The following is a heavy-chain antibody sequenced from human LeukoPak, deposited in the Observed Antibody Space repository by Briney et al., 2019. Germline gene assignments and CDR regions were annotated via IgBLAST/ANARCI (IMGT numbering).Heavy chain of an antibody. Sequence: GALRLSCTTSGFFFGSYAMSWFRQAPGKGLEWVGFIRSKTYGGAIEYAASVKGRFTISRDDSKGIAYLQMNSLKTEDTAVYYCARDQLGGDPDDYYYYYMDVWGKGTTVTVSS. J-gene: IGHJ6*03. CDR2: IRSKTYGGAI. D-gene: IGHD4-17*01. V-gene: IGHV3-49*03. CDR1: GFFFGSYA. CDR3: ARDQLGGDPDDYYYYYMDV.